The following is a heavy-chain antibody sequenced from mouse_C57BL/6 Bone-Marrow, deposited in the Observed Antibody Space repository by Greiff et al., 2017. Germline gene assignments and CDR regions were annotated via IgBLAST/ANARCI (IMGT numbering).Heavy chain of an antibody. J-gene: IGHJ3*01. CDR3: ARDDGYFQFAY. V-gene: IGHV1-55*01. CDR2: IYPGSGST. CDR1: GYTFTSYW. Sequence: QVQLQQPGAELVKPGASVKMSCKASGYTFTSYWITWVTQRPGQGLEWIGDIYPGSGSTNYNEQFNSKATLTVDTSSLTAYRQLSSLTSEDSAVYYCARDDGYFQFAYWGQGTLVTVSA. D-gene: IGHD2-3*01.